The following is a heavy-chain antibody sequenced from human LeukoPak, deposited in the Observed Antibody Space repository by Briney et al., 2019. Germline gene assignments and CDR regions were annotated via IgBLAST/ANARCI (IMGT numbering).Heavy chain of an antibody. J-gene: IGHJ3*02. V-gene: IGHV3-48*04. CDR2: ISSSGSTI. Sequence: PGGSLRLSCAVSGITFSSYGMSWVRQAPGKGLEWVSYISSSGSTIYYADSVKGRFTISRDNAKNSLYLQMNSLRAEDTAVYYCARERGQDAFDIWGQGTMVTVSS. CDR3: ARERGQDAFDI. D-gene: IGHD5-12*01. CDR1: GITFSSYG.